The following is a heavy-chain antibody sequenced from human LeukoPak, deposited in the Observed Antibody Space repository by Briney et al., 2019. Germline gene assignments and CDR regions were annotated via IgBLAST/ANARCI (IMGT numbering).Heavy chain of an antibody. CDR3: VRWYYYGSGRRQFDY. D-gene: IGHD3-10*01. Sequence: SETLSLTCTVSGDSISSGDYYWNWIRQPPGKGLEWIGYIYYSGSTNYNPSLRSRVTMSVDASKSQFSLKLNSVTVADTALYYCVRWYYYGSGRRQFDYWGQGTLATVSS. CDR1: GDSISSGDYY. CDR2: IYYSGST. V-gene: IGHV4-30-4*01. J-gene: IGHJ4*02.